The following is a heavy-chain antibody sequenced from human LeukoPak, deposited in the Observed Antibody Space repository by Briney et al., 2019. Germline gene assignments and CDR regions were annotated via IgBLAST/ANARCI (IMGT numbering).Heavy chain of an antibody. CDR3: ARGHYDLNL. CDR1: GDSINKYH. CDR2: IFSDGNT. D-gene: IGHD3/OR15-3a*01. V-gene: IGHV4-59*08. Sequence: PSESLSLTCTVSGDSINKYHWTWIRQLPGKGLEWIGFIFSDGNTNYNPSLKSRLTISLDTSTNQFSLKLTSVTAADTAVYFCARGHYDLNLWGQGTLVTVSS. J-gene: IGHJ5*02.